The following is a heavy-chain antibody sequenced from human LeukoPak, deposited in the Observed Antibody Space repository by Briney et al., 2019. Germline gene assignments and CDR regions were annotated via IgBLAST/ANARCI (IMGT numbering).Heavy chain of an antibody. CDR2: INPNSGGT. J-gene: IGHJ4*02. Sequence: ASVKVSCKASGYTFTGYYMHWVRQAPGQGLEWMGWINPNSGGTNYAQKFQGRVTMTRDTSISTAYMELSRLGSDDTAVYYCARVYDFWSGYPDYWGQGTLVTVSS. D-gene: IGHD3-3*01. V-gene: IGHV1-2*02. CDR1: GYTFTGYY. CDR3: ARVYDFWSGYPDY.